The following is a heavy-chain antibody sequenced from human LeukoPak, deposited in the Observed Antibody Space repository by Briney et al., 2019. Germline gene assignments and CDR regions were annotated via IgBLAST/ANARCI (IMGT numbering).Heavy chain of an antibody. D-gene: IGHD2-2*02. CDR2: INPNSGGT. CDR3: ARERRYCSSTSCYTREDYYYGMDV. Sequence: ASVKVSCKASGYTFTGYYMHWVRQAPGQGLEWMGWINPNSGGTNYAQKFQGRVTMTRDTSISTAYMELSRLRSDDTAVYYCARERRYCSSTSCYTREDYYYGMDVWGQGTTVTVSS. J-gene: IGHJ6*02. CDR1: GYTFTGYY. V-gene: IGHV1-2*02.